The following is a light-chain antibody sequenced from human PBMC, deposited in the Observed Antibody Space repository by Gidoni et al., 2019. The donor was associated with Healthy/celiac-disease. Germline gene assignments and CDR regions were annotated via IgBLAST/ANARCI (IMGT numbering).Light chain of an antibody. CDR1: QGISSY. CDR3: QQLNSYTKT. Sequence: DIPLTQSPSFLSASVVDRVTITCLASQGISSYLAWYQQKPGQAPKLLMYAAAPLQIGVPSRFSGSGSGTEDTLTISSLQPEDFATDYCQQLNSYTKTFGEGTKVEIK. J-gene: IGKJ1*01. V-gene: IGKV1-9*01. CDR2: AAA.